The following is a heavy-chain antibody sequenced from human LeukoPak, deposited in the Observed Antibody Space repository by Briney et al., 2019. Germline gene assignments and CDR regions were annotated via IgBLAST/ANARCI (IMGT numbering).Heavy chain of an antibody. D-gene: IGHD1-1*01. CDR2: ISSSGSTI. CDR3: AREVSGGTYYYYYYMDV. V-gene: IGHV3-48*03. J-gene: IGHJ6*03. CDR1: GFTFSSYE. Sequence: PGGSLRLSCAASGFTFSSYEMNWVRQAPGKGLEWVSYISSSGSTIYYADSVKGRFTISRDNAKNSLYLQMNSLRAEDTAVYYCAREVSGGTYYYYYYMDVWGKGTTVTVSS.